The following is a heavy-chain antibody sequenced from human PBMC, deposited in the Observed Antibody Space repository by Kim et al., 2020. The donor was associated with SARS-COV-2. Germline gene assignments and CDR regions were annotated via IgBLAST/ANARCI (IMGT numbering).Heavy chain of an antibody. CDR1: GFTFSRYW. CDR3: ARDTYYDILTGYYSYYGRDV. J-gene: IGHJ6*04. D-gene: IGHD3-9*01. V-gene: IGHV3-7*03. Sequence: GGSLRLSCAASGFTFSRYWMSWVRQAPGKGLEWVANIKQDGSEKYYVDSVKGRFTISRDNAKNSLYLQMNSLRAEDTAVYYCARDTYYDILTGYYSYYGRDVWGEGTRVPVSS. CDR2: IKQDGSEK.